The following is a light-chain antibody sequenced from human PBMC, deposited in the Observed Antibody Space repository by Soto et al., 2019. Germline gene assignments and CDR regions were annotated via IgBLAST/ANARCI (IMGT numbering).Light chain of an antibody. Sequence: SVVTKSQSTLSLSRRGRSTRSYRAIQRVSSYLTWYQRKPSQAPRLRIYDTTNRASGIPARFTGAESMANFTLTTSSIEPQDFAVYYGQQRSNWRISFGQATRLEIK. CDR3: QQRSNWRIS. CDR2: DTT. CDR1: QRVSSY. V-gene: IGKV3-11*01. J-gene: IGKJ5*01.